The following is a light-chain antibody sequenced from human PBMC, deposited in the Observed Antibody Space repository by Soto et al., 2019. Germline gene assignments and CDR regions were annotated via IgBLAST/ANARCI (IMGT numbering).Light chain of an antibody. V-gene: IGKV3-20*01. CDR2: GAS. Sequence: EIVLTQSPGTLSLFPGERATLSCRASQSISSNYLAWYQQKPGQAPRLLIHGASNRATGILDRFSGAGSGTDFTLTISRLEPEDFAVYYCHQYGSAPAWTFGQGTKVEIK. CDR1: QSISSNY. J-gene: IGKJ1*01. CDR3: HQYGSAPAWT.